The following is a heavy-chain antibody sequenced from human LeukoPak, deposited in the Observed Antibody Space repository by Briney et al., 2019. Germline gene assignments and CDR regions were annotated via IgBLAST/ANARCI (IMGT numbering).Heavy chain of an antibody. D-gene: IGHD3-22*01. V-gene: IGHV3-11*01. Sequence: LSLTCAVYGGSFSGYYMSWIRQAPGKGLEWVSYISSSGSTIYYADSVKGRFTISRDNAKNSLYLQMNSLRAEDTAVYYCAREGEYDSSGYDYWGQGTLVTVSS. CDR3: AREGEYDSSGYDY. CDR1: GGSFSGYY. CDR2: ISSSGSTI. J-gene: IGHJ4*02.